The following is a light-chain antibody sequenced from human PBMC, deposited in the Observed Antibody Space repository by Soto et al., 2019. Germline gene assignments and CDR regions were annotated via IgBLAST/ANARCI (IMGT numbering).Light chain of an antibody. V-gene: IGKV3-20*01. CDR3: QQYGSSPRT. CDR2: GAS. Sequence: EIVLTQSPGTLSLSLGERATLSCRASQSISSTSLAWYQQKPGQAPRLLIYGASTRATGIPDRFSGSGSGTDFTLTITRLEPEDFAVYYCQQYGSSPRTFGQGTRLEIK. CDR1: QSISSTS. J-gene: IGKJ5*01.